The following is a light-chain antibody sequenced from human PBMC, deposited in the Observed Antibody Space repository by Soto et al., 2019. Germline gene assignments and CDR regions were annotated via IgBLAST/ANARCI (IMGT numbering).Light chain of an antibody. CDR2: DTS. V-gene: IGKV3-20*01. CDR3: QQYGRSLYT. CDR1: QTFSDSY. J-gene: IGKJ2*01. Sequence: EIVLTQSPGTLSLSPGDGATLSCRASQTFSDSYLAWYQQKPGQAPRLLIYDTSRRATGIPERFSASGSGTDFTLSISRLEPEDFGVYYCQQYGRSLYTFGPGTKVEIK.